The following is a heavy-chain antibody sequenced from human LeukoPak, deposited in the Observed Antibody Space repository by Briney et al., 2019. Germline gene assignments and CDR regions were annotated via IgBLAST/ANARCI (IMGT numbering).Heavy chain of an antibody. CDR2: IKHDGSEK. J-gene: IGHJ4*02. D-gene: IGHD3-10*02. CDR3: AREKMLP. CDR1: GFTFSTYW. V-gene: IGHV3-7*01. Sequence: GGSLRLSCAASGFTFSTYWMNWVRQTPGKGLEWVANIKHDGSEKYYVDSVMGRFTISRDNAKNSLYLQMNSLRAEDTAVYYCAREKMLPWGQGTLVTVSS.